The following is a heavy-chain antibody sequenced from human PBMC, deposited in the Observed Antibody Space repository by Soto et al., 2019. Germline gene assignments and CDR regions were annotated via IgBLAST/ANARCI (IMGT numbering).Heavy chain of an antibody. J-gene: IGHJ6*02. CDR2: ISSSSSYI. CDR3: ARDLGGVDYYGMDV. V-gene: IGHV3-21*01. D-gene: IGHD3-10*01. CDR1: GFTFSSYS. Sequence: EVQLVESGGGLVKPGGSLRLSCAASGFTFSSYSMNWVRQAPGKGLEWVSSISSSSSYIYYADSVKGRFTISRDNVKNSLYLQMNSLRAEDTAVYYCARDLGGVDYYGMDVWGQGTTVTVSS.